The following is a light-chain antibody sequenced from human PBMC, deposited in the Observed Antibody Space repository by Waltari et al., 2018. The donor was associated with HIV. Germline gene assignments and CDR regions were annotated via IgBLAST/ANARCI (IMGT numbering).Light chain of an antibody. CDR1: QYVSSTS. CDR3: QQYGDSPLT. Sequence: LMQSPGILSLSPGERVTLSCRASQYVSSTSLAWYQQRPGQAPRLFIYGASNRATGIPDRFSGGGSGTDFTLTISSLEPEDSAVYFCQQYGDSPLTFGPGTKVEVK. V-gene: IGKV3-20*01. J-gene: IGKJ3*01. CDR2: GAS.